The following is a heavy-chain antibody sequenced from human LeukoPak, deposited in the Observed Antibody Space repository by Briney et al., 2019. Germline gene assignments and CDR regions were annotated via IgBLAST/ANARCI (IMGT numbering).Heavy chain of an antibody. CDR1: GYTFSSYG. Sequence: AASVKVSCKASGYTFSSYGISWVRQAPEQGLEWMGWINVYNGNTNYAQKVQDRVTMTTDTSTSTAFMELRSLRSDDTAVYYCARRSMTSALSHFDYWGQGTLVTVSS. CDR3: ARRSMTSALSHFDY. J-gene: IGHJ4*02. D-gene: IGHD4-17*01. CDR2: INVYNGNT. V-gene: IGHV1-18*01.